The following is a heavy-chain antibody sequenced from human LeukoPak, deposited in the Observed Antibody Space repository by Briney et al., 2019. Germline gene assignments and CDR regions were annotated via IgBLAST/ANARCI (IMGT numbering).Heavy chain of an antibody. Sequence: SETLSLTCTVSGGSISGYYWSWIRQPAGQELEWIGRVYTNGDTRYNPSLKSRVTMTVDTSKNQISLKLRPVTAADTALYYCARAAGAAGGQYFDYWGQGSLVTVSS. V-gene: IGHV4-4*07. D-gene: IGHD6-13*01. J-gene: IGHJ4*02. CDR2: VYTNGDT. CDR1: GGSISGYY. CDR3: ARAAGAAGGQYFDY.